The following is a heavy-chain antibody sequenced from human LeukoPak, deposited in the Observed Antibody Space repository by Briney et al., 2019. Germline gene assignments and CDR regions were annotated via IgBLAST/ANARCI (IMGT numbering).Heavy chain of an antibody. CDR2: IYYSGST. CDR3: ARARNAGYCSSTSCYDFDY. J-gene: IGHJ4*02. CDR1: GGSISSGGYY. V-gene: IGHV4-31*03. D-gene: IGHD2-2*01. Sequence: SETLSLTCTVSGGSISSGGYYWSWIRQHPGKGLEWIGYIYYSGSTYYNPSLKSRVTISVDGSKNQFSLKLSSVTAADTAVYYCARARNAGYCSSTSCYDFDYWGQGTLVTVSS.